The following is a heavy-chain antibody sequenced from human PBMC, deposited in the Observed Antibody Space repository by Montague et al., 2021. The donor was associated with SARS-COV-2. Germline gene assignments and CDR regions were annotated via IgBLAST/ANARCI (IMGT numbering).Heavy chain of an antibody. J-gene: IGHJ4*02. Sequence: SETLSLTCTVSGGSIMRSDYYWGWIRQPPGKGLEWIGSIFYSGSTIYTPSLKTRLSMSIDKSKNQFSLRLNSVTAADTSIYYCARHESGDPAFGDWGQGTLVTVSS. CDR2: IFYSGST. V-gene: IGHV4-39*01. D-gene: IGHD2-15*01. CDR1: GGSIMRSDYY. CDR3: ARHESGDPAFGD.